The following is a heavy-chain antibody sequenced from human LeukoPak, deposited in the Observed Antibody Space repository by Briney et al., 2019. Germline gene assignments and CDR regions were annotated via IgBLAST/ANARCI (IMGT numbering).Heavy chain of an antibody. Sequence: PGGSLRLSCAASGFTFSSYGMHWVRQAPGKGLEWVAVIWYDGSNKYYADSVKGRFTISRDNSKNTLYLQMNSLRAEDTAVYYCARDDDSSGFIAFDYWGQGTLVTVSS. D-gene: IGHD3-22*01. CDR3: ARDDDSSGFIAFDY. CDR1: GFTFSSYG. V-gene: IGHV3-33*01. CDR2: IWYDGSNK. J-gene: IGHJ4*02.